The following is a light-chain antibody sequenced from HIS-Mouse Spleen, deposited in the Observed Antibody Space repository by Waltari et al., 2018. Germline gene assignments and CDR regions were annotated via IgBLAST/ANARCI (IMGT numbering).Light chain of an antibody. CDR3: QQYDNLPFT. V-gene: IGKV1-33*01. Sequence: DIQMTQSPSSLSASVGDRVTITCQASQDISNYLNWYQQKPGKAPKLLIYDASNLETGVPSRCSGSGSGTDFTFTISSLQPEDIATYYWQQYDNLPFTFGPGTKVDIK. J-gene: IGKJ3*01. CDR2: DAS. CDR1: QDISNY.